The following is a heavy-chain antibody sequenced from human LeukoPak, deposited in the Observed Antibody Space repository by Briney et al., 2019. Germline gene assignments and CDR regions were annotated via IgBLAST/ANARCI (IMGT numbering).Heavy chain of an antibody. CDR1: GYTFTSYG. CDR2: ISASNGNT. V-gene: IGHV1-18*04. J-gene: IGHJ4*02. Sequence: GASVKVSCKASGYTFTSYGISWVRQAPGQGLEGMGWISASNGNTNYAQKLQGRVTMTTDTSTSTAYMELRSLRSDDTAVYYCARGVATINSHYFDYWGQGTLVTVSS. CDR3: ARGVATINSHYFDY. D-gene: IGHD5-12*01.